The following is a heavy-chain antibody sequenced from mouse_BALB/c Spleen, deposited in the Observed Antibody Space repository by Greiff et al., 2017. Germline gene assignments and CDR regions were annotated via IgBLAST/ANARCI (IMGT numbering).Heavy chain of an antibody. V-gene: IGHV1-74*04. J-gene: IGHJ2*01. D-gene: IGHD1-1*01. Sequence: HGPIQAAGPGVGGAGGSVEIFRQASGHTFPSYWMHWVKQRPGQGLEWIGMIDPSNSETRLNQKFKDKATLNVDKSSNTAYMQLSSLTSEDSAVYYCAGVITTPLDYWGQGTTLTVSS. CDR3: AGVITTPLDY. CDR2: IDPSNSET. CDR1: GHTFPSYW.